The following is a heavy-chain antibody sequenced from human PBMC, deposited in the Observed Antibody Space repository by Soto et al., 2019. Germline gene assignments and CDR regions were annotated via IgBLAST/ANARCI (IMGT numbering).Heavy chain of an antibody. CDR1: GYTFTGYY. J-gene: IGHJ3*02. Sequence: ASVKVSCKASGYTFTGYYMHWVRQAPGQGLEWMGWINPNSGGTNYAQKFQGRVTMTRDTSISTAYMELSRLRSDDTAVYYCAGDKDSPYCSSTSCHDAFDIWGQGTMVTVSS. V-gene: IGHV1-2*02. D-gene: IGHD2-2*01. CDR2: INPNSGGT. CDR3: AGDKDSPYCSSTSCHDAFDI.